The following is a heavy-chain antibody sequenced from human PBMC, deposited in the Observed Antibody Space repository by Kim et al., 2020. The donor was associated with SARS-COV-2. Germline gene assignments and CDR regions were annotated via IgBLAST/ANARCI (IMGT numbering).Heavy chain of an antibody. CDR3: ARSAPEQWLVYYFDY. D-gene: IGHD6-19*01. Sequence: PSLKSRVTISVDTSKNQFSLKLSSVTAADTAVYYCARSAPEQWLVYYFDYWGQGTLVTVSS. V-gene: IGHV4-31*02. J-gene: IGHJ4*02.